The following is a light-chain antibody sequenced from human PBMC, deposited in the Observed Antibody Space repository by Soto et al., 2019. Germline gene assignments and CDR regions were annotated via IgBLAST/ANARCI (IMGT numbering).Light chain of an antibody. V-gene: IGLV3-25*03. CDR3: QSADSSGTYRV. J-gene: IGLJ2*01. Sequence: SYELTQPPSVSVSPGQTARIICSGDALAKQIAYWYQQKPGQAPVLVIYKDSERHSGIPERFSGSNSGTTVTLTISGVQAEDEADYYCQSADSSGTYRVFGGGTKLTVL. CDR1: ALAKQI. CDR2: KDS.